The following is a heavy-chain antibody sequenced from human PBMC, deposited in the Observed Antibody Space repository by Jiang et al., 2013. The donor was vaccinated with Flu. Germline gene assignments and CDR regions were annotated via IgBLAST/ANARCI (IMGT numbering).Heavy chain of an antibody. CDR1: GGSISSYY. V-gene: IGHV4-59*08. J-gene: IGHJ6*02. CDR3: ASGSSSSWYPNYYYYGMDV. Sequence: GPGLVKPSETLSLTCTVSGGSISSYYWSWIRQPPGKGLEWIGYIYYSGSTNYNPSLKSRVTISVDTSKNQFSPKLSSVTAADTAVYYCASGSSSSWYPNYYYYGMDVWGQGTTVTVPS. D-gene: IGHD6-13*01. CDR2: IYYSGST.